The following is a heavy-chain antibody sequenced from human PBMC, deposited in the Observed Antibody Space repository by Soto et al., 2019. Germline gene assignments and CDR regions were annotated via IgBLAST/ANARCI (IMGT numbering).Heavy chain of an antibody. Sequence: SETLSLTCAVSGDSISTNNWWSWVRQPPGKGLEWIGEAYHNGLTNYNPSLKSRVTMSVDTSKNQFSLKLTSVTAADTAIYYCARDAAVPGESDRFDYWGQGTPVTVSS. CDR2: AYHNGLT. J-gene: IGHJ4*02. D-gene: IGHD6-19*01. CDR1: GDSISTNNW. V-gene: IGHV4-4*02. CDR3: ARDAAVPGESDRFDY.